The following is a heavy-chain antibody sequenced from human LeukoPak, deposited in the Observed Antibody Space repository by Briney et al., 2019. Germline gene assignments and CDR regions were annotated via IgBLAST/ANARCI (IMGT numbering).Heavy chain of an antibody. J-gene: IGHJ4*02. D-gene: IGHD1-14*01. V-gene: IGHV3-23*01. CDR3: AKGTHPYLLDY. CDR2: ISTSDST. CDR1: GFTLSGYG. Sequence: GGSLRLSCAASGFTLSGYGMSWVRQAPGKGLEWVAGISTSDSTYYADSVKGRFTISRDDSKNTLYLQVDSLRAEDTAVYYCAKGTHPYLLDYWGQGTLVTVSS.